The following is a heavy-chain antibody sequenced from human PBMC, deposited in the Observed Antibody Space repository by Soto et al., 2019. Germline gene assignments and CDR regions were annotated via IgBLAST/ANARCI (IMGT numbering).Heavy chain of an antibody. CDR3: AAVGGTGTFNGMDV. CDR1: GFTFTSSA. V-gene: IGHV1-58*01. D-gene: IGHD1-1*01. CDR2: IVVGSGNT. Sequence: GASVKVSCKASGFTFTSSAVQWVRQARGQRLEWIGWIVVGSGNTNYAQKFQERVTITRDMSTSTAYMELSSLRSEDTAVYCCAAVGGTGTFNGMDVWGQGTTVTVSS. J-gene: IGHJ6*02.